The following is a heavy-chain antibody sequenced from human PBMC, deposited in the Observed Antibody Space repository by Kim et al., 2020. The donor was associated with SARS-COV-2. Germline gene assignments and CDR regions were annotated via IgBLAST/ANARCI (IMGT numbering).Heavy chain of an antibody. Sequence: YADSGRGRFTISRDYSENNLYLQMDSLSAGDTAVYYCARPSSSHFDFWGQGTLVTVSS. D-gene: IGHD3-10*01. CDR3: ARPSSSHFDF. V-gene: IGHV3-33*01. J-gene: IGHJ4*02.